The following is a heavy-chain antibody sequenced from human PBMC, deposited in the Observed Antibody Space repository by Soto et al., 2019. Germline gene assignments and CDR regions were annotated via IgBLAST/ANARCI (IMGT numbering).Heavy chain of an antibody. CDR2: ITAFNGNT. CDR3: ARISQSDFWSGYYYFFDY. D-gene: IGHD3-3*01. Sequence: QVHLVQSGAEVEKPGASVKVSCKASGYTFTDYGISWVRQAPGQGLQWMGWITAFNGNTKYAQQFQGRVTMTTDTSTSTAYMELRSLVSDDTAVYCCARISQSDFWSGYYYFFDYWGQGTLVTVSS. CDR1: GYTFTDYG. J-gene: IGHJ4*02. V-gene: IGHV1-18*01.